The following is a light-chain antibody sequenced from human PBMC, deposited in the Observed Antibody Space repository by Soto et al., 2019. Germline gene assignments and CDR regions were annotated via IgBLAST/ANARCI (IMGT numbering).Light chain of an antibody. V-gene: IGKV3-20*01. CDR1: QSVPYNN. CDR2: GAS. J-gene: IGKJ1*01. Sequence: NVLTKSPGTVSLYRMDIGTLSFMASQSVPYNNLAWYQQKPGQTPRLLIYGASSRATGIPDRFSGSGSGTDFTLTISRLEPEDFAVYYCQQYGSSPSTFGQGTKVDIK. CDR3: QQYGSSPST.